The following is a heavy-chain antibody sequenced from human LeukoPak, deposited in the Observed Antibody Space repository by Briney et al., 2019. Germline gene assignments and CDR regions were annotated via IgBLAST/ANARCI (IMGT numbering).Heavy chain of an antibody. D-gene: IGHD1-26*01. CDR1: GGSFSGYY. J-gene: IGHJ4*02. Sequence: SETLSLTCAVYGGSFSGYYWSWIRQPPGKGLEWIGEINHSGSTNYNPSLKSRVTISVDTSKNQFSLKLSSVTAADTAVYYCARGRGVGATFLDYWGQGTLVTVSS. CDR2: INHSGST. V-gene: IGHV4-34*01. CDR3: ARGRGVGATFLDY.